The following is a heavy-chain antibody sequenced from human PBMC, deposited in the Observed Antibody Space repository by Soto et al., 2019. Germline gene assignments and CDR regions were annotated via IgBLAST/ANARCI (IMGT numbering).Heavy chain of an antibody. J-gene: IGHJ6*02. CDR2: IYWDGDK. D-gene: IGHD2-21*02. Sequence: QITLKESGPTLVKPTQTLTLTCTFSAFSLGTGGVGVGWIRQPPGKALEWLALIYWDGDKRYSPSLRSRLTITKDTSKNQVVLTMTNMDPVDTATYYCIQSRCGGDCLQSYASYYYYGMDVWGQGTTVTVSS. V-gene: IGHV2-5*02. CDR1: AFSLGTGGVG. CDR3: IQSRCGGDCLQSYASYYYYGMDV.